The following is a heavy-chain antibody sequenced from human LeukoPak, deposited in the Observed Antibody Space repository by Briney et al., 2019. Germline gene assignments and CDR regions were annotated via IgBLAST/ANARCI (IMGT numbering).Heavy chain of an antibody. CDR3: TREAAAGIDY. Sequence: GGSLRLSCAASGFTCSTYWMSWVRQAPGKGLEWVANIKQDGREKYYLDSVKGRFAISRDNAKNSLYLQMNSLRAEDTAVYFCTREAAAGIDYWGQGTLVTVPS. D-gene: IGHD6-13*01. V-gene: IGHV3-7*01. J-gene: IGHJ4*02. CDR1: GFTCSTYW. CDR2: IKQDGREK.